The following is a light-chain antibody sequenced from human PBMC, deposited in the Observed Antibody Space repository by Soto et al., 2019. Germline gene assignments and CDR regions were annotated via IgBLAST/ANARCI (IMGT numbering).Light chain of an antibody. CDR1: QSVSSY. CDR2: DAS. V-gene: IGKV3-11*01. J-gene: IGKJ4*01. CDR3: EHRSKRLT. Sequence: EIVLTQSPATLSLSPGERATLSRRASQSVSSYLAWYQQKPGQAPRLLIYDASNRATGIPARCSGSGSGTDFTLTISSLAPEDFAVYYCEHRSKRLTFGGGTKVVIK.